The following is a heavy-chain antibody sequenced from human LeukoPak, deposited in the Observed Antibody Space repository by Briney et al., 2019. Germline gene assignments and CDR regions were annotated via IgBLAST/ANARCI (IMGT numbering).Heavy chain of an antibody. J-gene: IGHJ4*02. D-gene: IGHD6-19*01. V-gene: IGHV3-30*04. Sequence: GGSLRLSCAASGFTFSSYAMHWVRQAPGKGLEWVAVISYDGSNKYYADSVKGRFTISRDNSKNTLYLQMNSLRAEDTAVYYCARETDQGYSSGWYYWGQGTLVTVSS. CDR1: GFTFSSYA. CDR3: ARETDQGYSSGWYY. CDR2: ISYDGSNK.